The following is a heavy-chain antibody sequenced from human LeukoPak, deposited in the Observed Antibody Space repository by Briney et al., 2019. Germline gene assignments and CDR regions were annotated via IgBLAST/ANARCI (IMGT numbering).Heavy chain of an antibody. CDR3: AKGRYYDSSGYSDY. J-gene: IGHJ4*02. D-gene: IGHD3-22*01. CDR1: GFTFSSYA. Sequence: GSLRLSCAASGFTFSSYAMSWVRQAPGKGLEWVSAISGSGGSTYYADSVKGRFTISTDNSKNTLYLQMNSLRAEDTAVYYCAKGRYYDSSGYSDYWGQGTLVTVSS. V-gene: IGHV3-23*01. CDR2: ISGSGGST.